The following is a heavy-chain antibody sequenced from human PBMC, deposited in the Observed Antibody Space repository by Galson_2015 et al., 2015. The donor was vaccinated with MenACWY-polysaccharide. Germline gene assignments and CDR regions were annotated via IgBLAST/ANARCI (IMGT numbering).Heavy chain of an antibody. CDR2: ISGSGGSI. Sequence: SLRLSCAASGFTFSSYAMSWVRQAPGKGLEWVSAISGSGGSIYYADSVKGRFTISRDNSKNTLYLQMNSLRAEDTAVYYCAKDANDYGDYVVVSAFDIWGQGTMVTVSS. J-gene: IGHJ3*02. D-gene: IGHD4-17*01. V-gene: IGHV3-23*01. CDR3: AKDANDYGDYVVVSAFDI. CDR1: GFTFSSYA.